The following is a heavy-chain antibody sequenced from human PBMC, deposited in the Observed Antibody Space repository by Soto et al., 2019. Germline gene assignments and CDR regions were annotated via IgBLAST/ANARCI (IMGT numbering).Heavy chain of an antibody. J-gene: IGHJ4*02. CDR2: ISYDGSNK. CDR3: ARDPNTIFGVVIRTEPFDY. D-gene: IGHD3-3*01. Sequence: PGGSLRLSCAASGFTFSSYAMHWVRQAPGKGLEGVAVISYDGSNKYYADSVKGRFTISRDNSKNTLYLQMNSLRAEDTAVYYCARDPNTIFGVVIRTEPFDYWGQGTLVTVSS. V-gene: IGHV3-30-3*01. CDR1: GFTFSSYA.